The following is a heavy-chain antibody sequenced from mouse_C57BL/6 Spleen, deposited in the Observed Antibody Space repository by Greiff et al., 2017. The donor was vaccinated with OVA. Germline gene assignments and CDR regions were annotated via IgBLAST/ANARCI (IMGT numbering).Heavy chain of an antibody. CDR1: GFNIKNTY. Sequence: EVQGVESVAELVRPGASVKLSCTASGFNIKNTYMHWVKQRPEQGLEWIGRIDPANGNTKYAPKFQGKATITADTSSNTAYLQLSRLTSEDTAIYDSTRGGYDSSLDAMDYWGQGTSVTVSS. J-gene: IGHJ4*01. D-gene: IGHD1-1*01. CDR2: IDPANGNT. V-gene: IGHV14-3*01. CDR3: TRGGYDSSLDAMDY.